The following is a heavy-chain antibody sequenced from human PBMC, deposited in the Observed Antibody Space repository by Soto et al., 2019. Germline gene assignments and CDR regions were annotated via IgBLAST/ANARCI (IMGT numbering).Heavy chain of an antibody. J-gene: IGHJ5*02. CDR2: IYPEDSET. Sequence: GESLKISCKGSGYSFTNYWIGWVRQMPGKDLEWIGIIYPEDSETRYSPSFQGLVTISVDNAKNSLYLQMNSLRDEDTAVYYCARDARLPLNWFDPWGQGTLVTVSS. CDR3: ARDARLPLNWFDP. D-gene: IGHD4-17*01. CDR1: GYSFTNYW. V-gene: IGHV5-51*01.